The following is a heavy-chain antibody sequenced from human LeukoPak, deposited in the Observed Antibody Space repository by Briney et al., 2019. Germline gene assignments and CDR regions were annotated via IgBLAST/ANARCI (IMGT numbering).Heavy chain of an antibody. CDR3: ARDQYSSSWYGGWYYFDY. CDR2: IYYSGST. Sequence: SETLSLTCTVSGGSISSSSYYWGWIRQPPGKGLEWIGSIYYSGSTYYNPSLKSRVTISVDTSKNQFSLKLSSVTAADTAVYYCARDQYSSSWYGGWYYFDYWGQGTLVTVSS. J-gene: IGHJ4*02. CDR1: GGSISSSSYY. D-gene: IGHD6-13*01. V-gene: IGHV4-39*07.